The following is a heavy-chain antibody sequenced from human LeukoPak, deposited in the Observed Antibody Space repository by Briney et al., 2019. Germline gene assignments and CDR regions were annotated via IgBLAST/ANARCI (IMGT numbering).Heavy chain of an antibody. CDR3: TASDTPGVDY. Sequence: PGESLTLAWAASGFTFSNAWLSWVRQVAGKGLEWVGRIKSKKFRETPDYAAPVKRRFTISRDDSKSMLYLQMNRLKTEDTAVFYCTASDTPGVDYWGQGTLLTVSS. V-gene: IGHV3-15*01. D-gene: IGHD5-18*01. J-gene: IGHJ4*02. CDR1: GFTFSNAW. CDR2: IKSKKFRETP.